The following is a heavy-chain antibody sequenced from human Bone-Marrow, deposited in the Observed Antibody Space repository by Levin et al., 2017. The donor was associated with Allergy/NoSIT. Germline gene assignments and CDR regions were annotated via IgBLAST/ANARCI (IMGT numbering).Heavy chain of an antibody. Sequence: GGSLRLSCAASGFTFNTYAMNWVRQAPGKGLEWVSSISGSGSRTHYADSVKGRFTMSRDNSKNTLYLQMNSLRAEDTAVYYCAKGRTPKGSGDYYCYGMDVWGQGTTVTVSS. CDR3: AKGRTPKGSGDYYCYGMDV. CDR1: GFTFNTYA. D-gene: IGHD3-10*01. CDR2: ISGSGSRT. J-gene: IGHJ6*02. V-gene: IGHV3-23*01.